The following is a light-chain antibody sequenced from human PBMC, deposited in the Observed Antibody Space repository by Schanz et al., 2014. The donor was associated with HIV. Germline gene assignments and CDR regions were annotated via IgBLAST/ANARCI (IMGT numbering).Light chain of an antibody. CDR2: GAS. V-gene: IGKV3-15*01. Sequence: EIVLTQSPATLSMSPGERATLSCRASQSVGTNLAWFQQKPGQAPRLLIYGASTRATGVPARFSGSGSGTEFTLTISSLQSEDFATYYCQQYNNWPRPFGQGTKLEIK. CDR3: QQYNNWPRP. CDR1: QSVGTN. J-gene: IGKJ2*01.